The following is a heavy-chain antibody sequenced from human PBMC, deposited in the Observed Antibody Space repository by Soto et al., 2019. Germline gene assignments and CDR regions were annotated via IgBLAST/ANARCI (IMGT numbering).Heavy chain of an antibody. D-gene: IGHD5-12*01. CDR1: GGTFSSYA. J-gene: IGHJ3*02. CDR2: IIPIFGTA. V-gene: IGHV1-69*13. CDR3: ARDLDVATIPNDAFDI. Sequence: ASVKVSCKASGGTFSSYAISWVRQAPGQGLEWMGGIIPIFGTANYAQKFQGRVTITADESTSTAYMELSSLRSEDTAVYYCARDLDVATIPNDAFDIWGQGTMVTVSS.